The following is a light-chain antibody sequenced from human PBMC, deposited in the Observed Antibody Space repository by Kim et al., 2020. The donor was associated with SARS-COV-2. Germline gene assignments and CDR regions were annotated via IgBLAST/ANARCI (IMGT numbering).Light chain of an antibody. Sequence: SVSVGDRITITCQASQEINTYLSWFQQKPGKAPKLLIYDASNLETGVPARFSGGGSGTHFTFTISSLQREDIATYFCQQYHDLPFTFGQGTKLEI. V-gene: IGKV1-33*01. CDR1: QEINTY. J-gene: IGKJ2*01. CDR2: DAS. CDR3: QQYHDLPFT.